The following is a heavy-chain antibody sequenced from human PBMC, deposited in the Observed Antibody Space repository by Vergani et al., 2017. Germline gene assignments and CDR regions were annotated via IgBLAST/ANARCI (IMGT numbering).Heavy chain of an antibody. Sequence: QVQLQESGPGLVKPSQTLSLTCTVSGGSINSDSHYWSWIRQPPGKGLEWIGEINHSGSTNYNPSLKSRVTISVDTSKNQFSLKLSSVTAADTAVYYCARGRGQLVQYYYYMDVWGKGP. J-gene: IGHJ6*03. D-gene: IGHD6-6*01. CDR3: ARGRGQLVQYYYYMDV. V-gene: IGHV4-39*07. CDR2: INHSGST. CDR1: GGSINSDSHY.